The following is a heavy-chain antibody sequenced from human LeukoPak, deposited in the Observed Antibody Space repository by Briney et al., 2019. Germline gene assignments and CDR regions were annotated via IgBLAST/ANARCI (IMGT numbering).Heavy chain of an antibody. J-gene: IGHJ1*01. CDR3: AKEITYDGRYYVYFHH. V-gene: IGHV3-30*18. Sequence: PGGSLRLSCAASGFTFNTYGMHWVRQAPGKGLEWVAVISHDGRGTNYADSVKGRFTISRDNSKDTLYLQMNSLRAEDTALYYCAKEITYDGRYYVYFHHRGQGTLVTVSS. D-gene: IGHD3-10*01. CDR1: GFTFNTYG. CDR2: ISHDGRGT.